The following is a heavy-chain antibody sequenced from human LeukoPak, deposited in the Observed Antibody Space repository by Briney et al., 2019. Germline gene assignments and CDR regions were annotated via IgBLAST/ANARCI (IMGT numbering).Heavy chain of an antibody. D-gene: IGHD3-3*01. Sequence: PGGSLRLSCAASGFTFSSYWMSWVRQAPGKGLEWVANIKQDGSEKHYVDSVKGRFTISRDNAKNSLYLQMNSLRAEDTAVYYCAKDETYYDFWNGRYWGQGTLVTVSS. CDR2: IKQDGSEK. CDR3: AKDETYYDFWNGRY. V-gene: IGHV3-7*01. CDR1: GFTFSSYW. J-gene: IGHJ4*02.